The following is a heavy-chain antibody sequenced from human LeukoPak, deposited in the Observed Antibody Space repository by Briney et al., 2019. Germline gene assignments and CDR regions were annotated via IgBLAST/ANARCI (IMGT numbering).Heavy chain of an antibody. V-gene: IGHV3-23*01. CDR1: GFTFNTYA. D-gene: IGHD4-23*01. CDR3: AKGGMVGTSGLFDY. Sequence: GGSLRLSCAASGFTFNTYAMSWVRQAPGKGLEWVSGISGSGDSTYYADSVEGRFTISRDISKNTLYLQMNTLRAEDTAVYYCAKGGMVGTSGLFDYWGQGTLVTVSS. CDR2: ISGSGDST. J-gene: IGHJ4*02.